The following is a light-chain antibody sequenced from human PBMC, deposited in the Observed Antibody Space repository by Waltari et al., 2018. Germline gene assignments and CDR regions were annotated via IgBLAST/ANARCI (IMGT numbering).Light chain of an antibody. CDR2: DAS. J-gene: IGKJ4*01. V-gene: IGKV1-17*01. CDR1: QGISNY. Sequence: DIQMTQSPSSLSASVGDRVNITCRASQGISNYLNWYQQKPGKAPKRLIYDASSLQSGVPSRFSGSGSGTVFTLTISSLQPEDFATYYCLQYNSAPLTFGRGTKVEIK. CDR3: LQYNSAPLT.